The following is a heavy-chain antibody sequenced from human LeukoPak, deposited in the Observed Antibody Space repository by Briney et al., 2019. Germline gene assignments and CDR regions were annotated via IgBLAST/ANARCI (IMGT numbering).Heavy chain of an antibody. J-gene: IGHJ3*02. V-gene: IGHV4-4*09. CDR1: GGSISSSY. D-gene: IGHD3-3*01. Sequence: PSQTLSLTCTVSGGSISSSYWSWVRQPPGKGLEWIGYIDNSGSTNYNPSLKSRVTISVDTSKNQFSLKLSSVTAADTAVYYCARARFYQRQRAFDIWGQGTMVTVSS. CDR3: ARARFYQRQRAFDI. CDR2: IDNSGST.